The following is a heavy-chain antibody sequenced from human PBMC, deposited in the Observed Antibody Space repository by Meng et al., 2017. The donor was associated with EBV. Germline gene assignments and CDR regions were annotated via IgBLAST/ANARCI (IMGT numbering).Heavy chain of an antibody. CDR3: AKDLSGRFDP. D-gene: IGHD1-14*01. V-gene: IGHV3-30*18. CDR2: ISYDGNKK. Sequence: QVQLGESGGGVVQPGRSLRLSFLASGFTFDNKGMHWVRQAPGRGLEWVAVISYDGNKKYYGDSVKGRFSISRDNSKNTLYLQMNSLRTEDTAVYYCAKDLSGRFDPWGQGTLVTVSS. CDR1: GFTFDNKG. J-gene: IGHJ5*02.